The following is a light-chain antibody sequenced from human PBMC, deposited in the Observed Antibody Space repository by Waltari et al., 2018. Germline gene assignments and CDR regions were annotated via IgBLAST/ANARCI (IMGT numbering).Light chain of an antibody. J-gene: IGKJ2*01. CDR3: QQYNRYPYT. CDR2: EAS. V-gene: IGKV1-5*03. Sequence: DIQMTQSTSTLSASVGDRVTITCRASQSFSSWVAWYQQKPGKAPKLLIYEASTLESGLPSRFSGSGSGTEFTLTISSLQPDDSATYFCQQYNRYPYTFGQGTKLEIK. CDR1: QSFSSW.